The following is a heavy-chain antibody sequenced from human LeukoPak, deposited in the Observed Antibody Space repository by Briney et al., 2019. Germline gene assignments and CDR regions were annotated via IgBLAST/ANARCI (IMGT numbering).Heavy chain of an antibody. J-gene: IGHJ5*02. V-gene: IGHV3-33*08. CDR2: IWYSGSNK. Sequence: GRSLRLSCAASGFTFSSYAMHWVRQAPGKGLEWVADIWYSGSNKYYAESVKGRFTISRDNSKNTLYLQMNSLRVEDTAVYYCSRGGYGDYNNWFDPWGQGTLVIVSS. CDR1: GFTFSSYA. D-gene: IGHD4-17*01. CDR3: SRGGYGDYNNWFDP.